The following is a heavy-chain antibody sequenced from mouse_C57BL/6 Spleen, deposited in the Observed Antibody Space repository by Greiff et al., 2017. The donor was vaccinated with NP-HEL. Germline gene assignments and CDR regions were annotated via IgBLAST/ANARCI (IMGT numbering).Heavy chain of an antibody. Sequence: QVQLKQPGAELVRPGSSVKLSCKASGYTFTSYWMHWVKQRPIQGLEWIGNIDPSDSETHYNQKFKDKATLTVDKSSSTAYMQLSSLTSEDSAVYYCARAEDYGSSYGYFDVWGTGTTVTVSS. J-gene: IGHJ1*03. CDR2: IDPSDSET. D-gene: IGHD1-1*01. V-gene: IGHV1-52*01. CDR1: GYTFTSYW. CDR3: ARAEDYGSSYGYFDV.